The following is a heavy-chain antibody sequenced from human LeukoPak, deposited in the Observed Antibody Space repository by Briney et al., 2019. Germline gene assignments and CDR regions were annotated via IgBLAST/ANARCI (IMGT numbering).Heavy chain of an antibody. CDR2: IYYSGST. CDR3: AREGCSSTSCYFHY. V-gene: IGHV4-31*03. J-gene: IGHJ4*02. D-gene: IGHD2-2*01. Sequence: SQTLSLTCSVSGGSITRGGCYWSWIRQHPGKGLEWIGYIYYSGSTYYNPSLKSRVTKSLDTSENQFSLKLTSVTAADTAVYYCAREGCSSTSCYFHYWGQGALVTVSS. CDR1: GGSITRGGCY.